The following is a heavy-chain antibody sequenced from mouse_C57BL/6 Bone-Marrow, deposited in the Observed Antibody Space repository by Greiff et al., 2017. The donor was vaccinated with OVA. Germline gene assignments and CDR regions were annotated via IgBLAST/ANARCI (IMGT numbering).Heavy chain of an antibody. CDR2: INPNYGTT. Sequence: EVKLLESGPELVKPGASVKISCNASGYSFTDYNMNWVKQSNGKSLEWIGVINPNYGTTSYNQKFKGKATLTVDQSSSTAYMQLNSLTSEDSAVYYCARGTTVRYFDYWGQGTTLTVSS. J-gene: IGHJ2*01. CDR1: GYSFTDYN. D-gene: IGHD1-1*01. CDR3: ARGTTVRYFDY. V-gene: IGHV1-39*01.